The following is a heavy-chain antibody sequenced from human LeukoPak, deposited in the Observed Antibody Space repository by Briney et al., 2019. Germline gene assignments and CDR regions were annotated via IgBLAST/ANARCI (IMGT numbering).Heavy chain of an antibody. J-gene: IGHJ3*02. CDR3: ARGASGRVAFDI. CDR1: GGSISSSSYY. CDR2: IYYSGST. V-gene: IGHV4-39*07. Sequence: SETLSLTCTVSGGSISSSSYYWGWIRQPPGKGLEWIGSIYYSGSTYYNPSLKSRVTISVDTSKNQFSLKLSSVTAADTAVYYCARGASGRVAFDIWGQGTMVTVSS.